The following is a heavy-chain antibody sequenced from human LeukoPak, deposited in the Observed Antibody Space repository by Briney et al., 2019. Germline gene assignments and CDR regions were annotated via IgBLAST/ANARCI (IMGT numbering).Heavy chain of an antibody. D-gene: IGHD7-27*01. V-gene: IGHV4-61*02. CDR2: TYSSGST. Sequence: SQTLSLTCTVSGGSINSGSYYWSWIRQPAGKGLKWIGRTYSSGSTNYNPSLKGRVTISVDTSKNQFSLNLSSVTAADTAVYYCARGLGIGKDYFDCWGQGTLVTVSS. CDR1: GGSINSGSYY. CDR3: ARGLGIGKDYFDC. J-gene: IGHJ4*02.